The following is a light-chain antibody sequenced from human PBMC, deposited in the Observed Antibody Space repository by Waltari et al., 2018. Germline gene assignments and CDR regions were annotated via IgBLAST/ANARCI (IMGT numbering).Light chain of an antibody. V-gene: IGLV8-61*01. CDR1: SGSLSTTSS. J-gene: IGLJ3*02. CDR2: KAN. Sequence: QTVVTQEPSLSVSAGGTVTLTCALSSGSLSTTSSATWSQQTPGQAPRTLVYKANARSSGVPDRFSGSILGNTAALTITGAQADDESDYYCALYMGSGIWVFGGGTRLTVL. CDR3: ALYMGSGIWV.